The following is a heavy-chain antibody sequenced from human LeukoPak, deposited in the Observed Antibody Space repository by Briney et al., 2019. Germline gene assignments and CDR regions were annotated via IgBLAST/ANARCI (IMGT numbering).Heavy chain of an antibody. CDR3: VKAIEYSGHDPVGDY. D-gene: IGHD5-12*01. CDR1: GFSFSSCA. V-gene: IGHV3-23*01. CDR2: ISGGADST. Sequence: GGSLRLSCAASGFSFSSCAMGWVRQAPGKGPDWVSSISGGADSTYYADSVKGRFTISRDNSKNTLYLQINSLRVEDTAIYYCVKAIEYSGHDPVGDYWGQGALVTVSS. J-gene: IGHJ4*02.